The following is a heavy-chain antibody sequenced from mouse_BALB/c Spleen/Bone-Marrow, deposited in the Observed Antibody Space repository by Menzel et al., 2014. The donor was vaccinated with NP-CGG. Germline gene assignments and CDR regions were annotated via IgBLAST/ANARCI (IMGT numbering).Heavy chain of an antibody. D-gene: IGHD2-10*02. V-gene: IGHV1-69*02. CDR1: GYTFTSYW. CDR3: TRQYGNYYAMDY. J-gene: IGHJ4*01. Sequence: QVQLQQSGAELVRPGASVKVSCKASGYTFTSYWINWVKQRPGQGLEWIGNIYPSDSYTNYNQNFKDKATLTVHKSSSTAYMQLSSPTSEDSAVYYCTRQYGNYYAMDYWGQGTSVTVSS. CDR2: IYPSDSYT.